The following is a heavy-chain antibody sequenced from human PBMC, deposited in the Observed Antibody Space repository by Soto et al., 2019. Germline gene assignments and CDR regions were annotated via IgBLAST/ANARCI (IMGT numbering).Heavy chain of an antibody. Sequence: SETLSLTCTVSGGPVSSGDYFWSWIRQPPGKGLEWIGYIYDSGSAYYNPSLKSRVTMSVDTSKNQFSLKLSSVTAADSAMYYCAREKGYISGPKNFDSWGQGTLVTSPQ. CDR2: IYDSGSA. D-gene: IGHD5-12*01. CDR1: GGPVSSGDYF. J-gene: IGHJ4*02. V-gene: IGHV4-30-4*01. CDR3: AREKGYISGPKNFDS.